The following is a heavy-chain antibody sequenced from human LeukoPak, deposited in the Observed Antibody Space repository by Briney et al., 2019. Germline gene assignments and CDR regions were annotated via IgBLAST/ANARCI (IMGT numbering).Heavy chain of an antibody. J-gene: IGHJ4*02. CDR2: IYYTGGT. CDR3: ASLPVYDVTTSPPIDY. CDR1: GGSITSSSYY. Sequence: PSETLSLTCSVSGGSITSSSYYWGWIRQPPEKGLEWIGSIYYTGGTYYSPSLKSRVTISVDTSKNQFSLKLSSVTAADTAVYYCASLPVYDVTTSPPIDYWGQGTLVTVSS. D-gene: IGHD4-17*01. V-gene: IGHV4-39*07.